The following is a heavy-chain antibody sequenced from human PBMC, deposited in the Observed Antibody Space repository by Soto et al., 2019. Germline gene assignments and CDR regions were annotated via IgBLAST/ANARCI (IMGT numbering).Heavy chain of an antibody. D-gene: IGHD3-16*01. CDR1: GESLSDSY. CDR3: ARGVMEGAFKGGRRSYYWFLHL. Sequence: QAHLQQWGAGLVRPSESLSVTCAVYGESLSDSYWTWIRRSPGRGLEWLGEINPSKGATYNPSLKSRVSISLDTSKRQLSLKLFSATAADTAVYYCARGVMEGAFKGGRRSYYWFLHLWGPAPSSLSP. V-gene: IGHV4-34*01. J-gene: IGHJ2*01. CDR2: INPSKGA.